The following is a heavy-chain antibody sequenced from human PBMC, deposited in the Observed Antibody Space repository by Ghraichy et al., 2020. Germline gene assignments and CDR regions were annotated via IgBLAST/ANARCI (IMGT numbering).Heavy chain of an antibody. CDR1: GFTFDDYA. Sequence: GGSLRLSCAASGFTFDDYAMHWVRQTPGKGLDWVSPVSWNSAIICYADSVRGRFTISRDNAKDSLYLQMNSLRPEDTALYYCTKDTEAGIGARGVDYWGQGTLVTVSS. CDR3: TKDTEAGIGARGVDY. CDR2: VSWNSAII. J-gene: IGHJ4*02. D-gene: IGHD6-13*01. V-gene: IGHV3-9*01.